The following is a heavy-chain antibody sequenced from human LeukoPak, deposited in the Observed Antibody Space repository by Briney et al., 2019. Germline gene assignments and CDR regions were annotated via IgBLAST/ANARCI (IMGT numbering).Heavy chain of an antibody. CDR2: INPNSGGT. V-gene: IGHV1-2*02. CDR1: GYPFTDYF. CDR3: ARDEKYTVVVPAAISPFDY. D-gene: IGHD2-2*01. Sequence: GASVKVSCKASGYPFTDYFIHWVRQAPGQGLEWMGWINPNSGGTKYAQKFQGSVTMTRDTSTSTAYMELRSLRSDDTAVYYCARDEKYTVVVPAAISPFDYWGQGTLVTVSS. J-gene: IGHJ4*02.